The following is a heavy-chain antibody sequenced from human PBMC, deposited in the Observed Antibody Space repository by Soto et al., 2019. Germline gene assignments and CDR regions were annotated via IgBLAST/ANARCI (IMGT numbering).Heavy chain of an antibody. D-gene: IGHD6-6*01. CDR2: ISAYNGDT. Sequence: QVQLVQSGTELKKPGASVKVSCKASGYTFRNYGINWVRQAPGQGLEWMGWISAYNGDTNYAQKFQARVTMATDTPTSTAYMELRSLKSVDTAVYYCARDGRKVVPNSDNFDIWGQGTTVTVSS. J-gene: IGHJ3*02. V-gene: IGHV1-18*01. CDR3: ARDGRKVVPNSDNFDI. CDR1: GYTFRNYG.